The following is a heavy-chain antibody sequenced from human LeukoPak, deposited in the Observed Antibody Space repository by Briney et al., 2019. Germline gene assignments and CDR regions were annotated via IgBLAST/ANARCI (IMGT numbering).Heavy chain of an antibody. Sequence: SETLSLTCTVSGGSISSYYWSWIRQPPGKGLEWIGYIYYSGSTNCNPSLKGRVTISVDTSKNQFSLKLSSVTAADTAVYYCARSPDLIAVAGTFDYWGQGTLVTVSS. CDR2: IYYSGST. J-gene: IGHJ4*02. CDR3: ARSPDLIAVAGTFDY. D-gene: IGHD6-19*01. CDR1: GGSISSYY. V-gene: IGHV4-59*01.